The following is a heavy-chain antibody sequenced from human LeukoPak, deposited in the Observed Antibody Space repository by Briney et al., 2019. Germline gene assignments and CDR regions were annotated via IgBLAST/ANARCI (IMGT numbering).Heavy chain of an antibody. Sequence: PSETLSLTCAVYGGSFSGYCWSWIRQPPGKGLEWIGEINHSGSTNYNPSLKSRVTISVDTSKNQFSLKLSSVTAADTAVYYCARGPNAFDIWGQGTMVTVSS. CDR2: INHSGST. V-gene: IGHV4-34*01. J-gene: IGHJ3*02. CDR1: GGSFSGYC. CDR3: ARGPNAFDI.